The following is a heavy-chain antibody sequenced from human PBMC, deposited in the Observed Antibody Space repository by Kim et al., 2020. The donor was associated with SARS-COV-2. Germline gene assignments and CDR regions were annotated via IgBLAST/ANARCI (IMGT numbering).Heavy chain of an antibody. CDR1: GFTFSTYG. CDR3: GSIPYSTTTCYAPIGY. V-gene: IGHV3-33*05. J-gene: IGHJ4*02. Sequence: GGSLRLSCAASGFTFSTYGMHWVRQAPGKGLEWVAVISYDGNNKYYADSVKGRFTVSRDNSKNILYLQMNSLRAEDTAVYYCGSIPYSTTTCYAPIGYWGQGTLVTVSS. CDR2: ISYDGNNK. D-gene: IGHD2-2*01.